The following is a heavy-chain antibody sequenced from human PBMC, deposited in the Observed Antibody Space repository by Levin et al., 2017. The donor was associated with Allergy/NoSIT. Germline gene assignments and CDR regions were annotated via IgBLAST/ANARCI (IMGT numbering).Heavy chain of an antibody. J-gene: IGHJ4*02. V-gene: IGHV3-20*01. CDR2: INWNGGST. CDR1: GFTFDYNG. D-gene: IGHD3-10*01. CDR3: ARVRYGSGSYIFDY. Sequence: SGESLKISCAASGFTFDYNGMSWVRQAPGKGLEWVSGINWNGGSTGYADSVKGRFTISRDNAKNSLYLQMNSLRAEDTALYHCARVRYGSGSYIFDYWGQGTLVTVSS.